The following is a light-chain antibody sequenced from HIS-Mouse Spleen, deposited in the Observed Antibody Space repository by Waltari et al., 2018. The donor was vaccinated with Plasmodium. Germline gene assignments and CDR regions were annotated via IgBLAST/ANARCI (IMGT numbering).Light chain of an antibody. CDR3: QKYNNWSFT. Sequence: EIEMTQSPATLSVSPGERATLSCRDSQSVSSNLAWYQQKPGQAPRLLIYGASTRATGIPTRFSGSGSETEFTLTISSLQSEDFAVYYCQKYNNWSFTFGPGTKVDIK. J-gene: IGKJ3*01. CDR2: GAS. V-gene: IGKV3-15*01. CDR1: QSVSSN.